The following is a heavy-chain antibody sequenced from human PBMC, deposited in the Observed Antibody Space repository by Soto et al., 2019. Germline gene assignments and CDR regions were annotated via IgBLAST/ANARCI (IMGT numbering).Heavy chain of an antibody. CDR3: ARDLYIAVAGTDWFDP. V-gene: IGHV1-3*01. CDR2: INAGNGNT. Sequence: ASVKVSCKASGYTFTSYAMHWVRHAPGQRLEWMGWINAGNGNTKYSQKFQGRVTTTRDTSASTAYMELSSLRSEDTAVYYCARDLYIAVAGTDWFDPWGQGTLVTSPQ. D-gene: IGHD6-19*01. CDR1: GYTFTSYA. J-gene: IGHJ5*02.